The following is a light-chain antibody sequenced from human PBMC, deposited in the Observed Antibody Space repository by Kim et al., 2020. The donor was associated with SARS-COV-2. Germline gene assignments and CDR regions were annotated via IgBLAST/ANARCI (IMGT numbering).Light chain of an antibody. CDR2: DVS. J-gene: IGLJ2*01. V-gene: IGLV2-14*04. CDR3: SSYTSSSPVV. CDR1: SSDVGGYNY. Sequence: GQSITISCTVTSSDVGGYNYVSWYQQHPGKAPKLMIYDVSKRPSGVSNRFSGSKSGNTASLTISGLQAEDEADYYCSSYTSSSPVVFGGGTQLTVL.